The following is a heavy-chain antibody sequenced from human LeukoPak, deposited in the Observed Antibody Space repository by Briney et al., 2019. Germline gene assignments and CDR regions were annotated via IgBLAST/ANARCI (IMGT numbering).Heavy chain of an antibody. D-gene: IGHD3-3*01. CDR3: ARLIKGFWSGYYSFFDY. CDR2: IYPGDSDT. CDR1: GYSLTSYW. J-gene: IGHJ4*02. Sequence: GESLKISCKGSGYSLTSYWIGWVRQMPGKGLEWMGIIYPGDSDTRYSPSFQGQVTISADKSISTAYLQWSSLKASDTAMYYCARLIKGFWSGYYSFFDYWGQGTLVTVSS. V-gene: IGHV5-51*01.